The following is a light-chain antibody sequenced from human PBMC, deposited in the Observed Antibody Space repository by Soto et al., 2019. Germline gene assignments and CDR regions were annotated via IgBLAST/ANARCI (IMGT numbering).Light chain of an antibody. Sequence: QSVLTQPPSASGTPGQRVTISCSGSSSNIGSNTVNWYQQLPATAPKLLIYSNNQRPSGVPDRFSGSKSGTSASLAISGLQSEDEADYYCAAWDDSLNGFYVFGTGTKVTVL. CDR3: AAWDDSLNGFYV. J-gene: IGLJ1*01. CDR2: SNN. V-gene: IGLV1-44*01. CDR1: SSNIGSNT.